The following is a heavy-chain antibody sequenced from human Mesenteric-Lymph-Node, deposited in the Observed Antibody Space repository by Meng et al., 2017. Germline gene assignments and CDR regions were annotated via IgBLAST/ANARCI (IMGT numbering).Heavy chain of an antibody. CDR3: ARVPIAVASDY. V-gene: IGHV3-21*01. D-gene: IGHD6-19*01. CDR1: GFTFSSYS. Sequence: GESLMISCAASGFTFSSYSMNWVRQAPGKGLEWVSSISSSSSCIYYADSVKGRFTISRDNAKNSLYLQMNSLRAEDTAVYYCARVPIAVASDYWGQGTLVTVSS. J-gene: IGHJ4*02. CDR2: ISSSSSCI.